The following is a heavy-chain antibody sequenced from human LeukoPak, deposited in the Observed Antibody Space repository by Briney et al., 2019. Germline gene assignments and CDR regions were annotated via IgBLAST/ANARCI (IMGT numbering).Heavy chain of an antibody. CDR2: IVVGSGNT. V-gene: IGHV1-58*01. CDR3: ARGLRTRGSSSYYYYYMDV. J-gene: IGHJ6*03. Sequence: ASVKVSCKASGFTFTSSAVQWVRQARGQRLEWIGWIVVGSGNTNYAQKFQGRVTITRNTSISTAYMELSSLRSEDTAVYYCARGLRTRGSSSYYYYYMDVWGKGTTVTVSS. D-gene: IGHD6-6*01. CDR1: GFTFTSSA.